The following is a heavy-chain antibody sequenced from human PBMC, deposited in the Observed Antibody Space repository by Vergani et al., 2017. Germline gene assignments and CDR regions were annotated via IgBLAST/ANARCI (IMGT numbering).Heavy chain of an antibody. CDR3: ARDLAYCHEGSCAL. V-gene: IGHV3-7*01. CDR2: INQDGSEK. J-gene: IGHJ4*02. CDR1: GFIFSHYW. Sequence: EVQLVESGGGLVQPGGSLRLSCAASGFIFSHYWMSWVRQAPGKGLEWVANINQDGSEKYYVDSVKGRFIVSRDNSNDALYLQMNSLRTDDTAVYYCARDLAYCHEGSCALWGQGSVVTVSA. D-gene: IGHD2-15*01.